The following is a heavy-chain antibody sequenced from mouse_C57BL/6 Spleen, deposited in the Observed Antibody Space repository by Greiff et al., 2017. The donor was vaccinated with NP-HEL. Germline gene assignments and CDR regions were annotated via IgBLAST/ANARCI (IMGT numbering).Heavy chain of an antibody. V-gene: IGHV1-59*01. D-gene: IGHD3-2*02. Sequence: VKLQQPGAELVRPGTSVKLSCKASGYTFTSYWMHWVKQRPGQGLEWIGVIDPSDSYTNYNQKFKGKATLTVDTSSSTAYMQLSSLTSEDSAVYYCARTAQAPSMDYWGQGTSVTVSS. CDR3: ARTAQAPSMDY. J-gene: IGHJ4*01. CDR1: GYTFTSYW. CDR2: IDPSDSYT.